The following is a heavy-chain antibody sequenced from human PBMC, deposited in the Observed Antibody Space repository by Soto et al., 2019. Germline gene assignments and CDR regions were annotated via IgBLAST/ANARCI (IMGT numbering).Heavy chain of an antibody. Sequence: SETLSLTCAVSGYSISSGYYWGWIRQPPGKGLEWIGSIYHSGSTYYNPSLKSRVTISVDTSKNQFSLKLSSVTAADTAVYYCAREDRRGAVSNYYGMDVWGQGTTVTV. D-gene: IGHD1-26*01. CDR2: IYHSGST. CDR1: GYSISSGYY. CDR3: AREDRRGAVSNYYGMDV. V-gene: IGHV4-38-2*02. J-gene: IGHJ6*02.